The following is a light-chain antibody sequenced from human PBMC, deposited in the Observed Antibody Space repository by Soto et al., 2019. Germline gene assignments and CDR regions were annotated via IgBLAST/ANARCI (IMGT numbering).Light chain of an antibody. Sequence: QSALTQPASVSGSPGQSITISCTGTSSDVGGYNYVSWHQQHPGKAPKLMIYDVSNRPSGVSNRFSGSKSGNTASLTISGLQAEDEADYYCSSYTSSSTPWVFGGGTKVTVL. CDR3: SSYTSSSTPWV. CDR1: SSDVGGYNY. J-gene: IGLJ3*02. V-gene: IGLV2-14*01. CDR2: DVS.